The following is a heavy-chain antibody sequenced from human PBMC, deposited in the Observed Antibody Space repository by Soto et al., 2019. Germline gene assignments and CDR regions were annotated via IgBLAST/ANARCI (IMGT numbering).Heavy chain of an antibody. CDR1: GFTFDDYT. J-gene: IGHJ4*02. D-gene: IGHD2-15*01. CDR2: ISWDGGST. V-gene: IGHV3-43*01. CDR3: AKEFIGYCSGGSCYYFDY. Sequence: EVQLVESGGVVVQPGGSLRLSCAASGFTFDDYTMHWVRQAPGKGLEWVSLISWDGGSTYYADSVKGRFTISRDNSKNSLYLQMNSLRTEDPALYYCAKEFIGYCSGGSCYYFDYWGQGTLVTVSS.